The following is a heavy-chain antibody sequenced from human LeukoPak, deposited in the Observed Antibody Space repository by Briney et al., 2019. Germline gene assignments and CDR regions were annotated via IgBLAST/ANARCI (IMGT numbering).Heavy chain of an antibody. V-gene: IGHV3-7*01. CDR2: IKQDGRET. Sequence: PGGSLRLSCAASGFTFSSYWMSWVRQAPGKGLEWVANIKQDGRETYYVDSVKGRVTISRDNAKNSLYLQMNSLRAEDTAVYYCARGSSSWYSNWFDPWGQGTLVTVSS. D-gene: IGHD6-13*01. CDR3: ARGSSSWYSNWFDP. J-gene: IGHJ5*02. CDR1: GFTFSSYW.